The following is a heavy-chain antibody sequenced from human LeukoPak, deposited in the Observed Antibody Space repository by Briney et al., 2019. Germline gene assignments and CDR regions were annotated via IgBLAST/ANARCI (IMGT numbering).Heavy chain of an antibody. CDR2: INHSGST. CDR1: GGSFSGYY. J-gene: IGHJ6*03. CDR3: ARLVVPAAIVYMDV. D-gene: IGHD2-2*01. V-gene: IGHV4-34*01. Sequence: SETLSLTCAVYGGSFSGYYWSWIRHPPGKGLEWIGEINHSGSTNYNPSLKSRVTISVDTSKNQFSLKLSSVTAADTAVYYCARLVVPAAIVYMDVWGKGTTVTVSS.